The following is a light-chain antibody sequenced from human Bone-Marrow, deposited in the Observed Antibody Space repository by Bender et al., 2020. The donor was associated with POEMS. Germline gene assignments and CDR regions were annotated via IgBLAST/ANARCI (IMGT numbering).Light chain of an antibody. Sequence: QSALTQPASVSGSPGQSITISCTGTSSNIVSSNVVSWYQQHPGKAPKVVLSEVSRRPSGVSDRFSGSKFGNTASLTIPGLQAEGEADYYCCSYGGTNTWVFGGGTKLTAL. CDR3: CSYGGTNTWV. J-gene: IGLJ3*02. CDR1: SSNIVSSNV. V-gene: IGLV2-23*02. CDR2: EVS.